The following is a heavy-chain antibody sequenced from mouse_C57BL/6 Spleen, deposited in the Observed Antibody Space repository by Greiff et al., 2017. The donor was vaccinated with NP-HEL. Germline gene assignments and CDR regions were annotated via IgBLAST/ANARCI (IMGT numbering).Heavy chain of an antibody. CDR1: GFTIKDYY. Sequence: EVQLQQSGAELVKPGASVKLSCTASGFTIKDYYMHWVKQRTEQGLEWIGRIDPEDGATKYAPKFQGQATITADTTSNTAYLQLSSLTSEDTAVYYCASRCSNFAMDGWGKGTTVTVSS. CDR2: IDPEDGAT. CDR3: ASRCSNFAMDG. D-gene: IGHD1-1*01. V-gene: IGHV14-2*01. J-gene: IGHJ4*01.